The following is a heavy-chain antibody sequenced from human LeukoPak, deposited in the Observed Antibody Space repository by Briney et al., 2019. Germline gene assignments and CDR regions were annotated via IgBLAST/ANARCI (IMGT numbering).Heavy chain of an antibody. J-gene: IGHJ6*02. CDR1: GGTFSSYA. CDR2: IIPILGIA. V-gene: IGHV1-69*04. D-gene: IGHD2-2*01. CDR3: ARDLGGAYCSSTSCSRPRIVNYGMDV. Sequence: SVKVSCKASGGTFSSYAISWVRQAPGQGLEWMGRIIPILGIANYAQKFQGRVTITADKSTSTAYMELSSLRSEDTAMYYCARDLGGAYCSSTSCSRPRIVNYGMDVWGQGTTVTVSS.